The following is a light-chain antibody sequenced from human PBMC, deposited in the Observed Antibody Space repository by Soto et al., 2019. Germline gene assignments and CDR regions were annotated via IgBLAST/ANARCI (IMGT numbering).Light chain of an antibody. Sequence: EIVMTQSPATLSVSPGERATLSCRASQSVGSNLAWYQQQPGQAPRLLIYGASTRATGIPARFSGSGSGTEFTLTISSLQSEDFAVYYCQQYNNWPLTFGGGTQVEIK. J-gene: IGKJ4*01. CDR3: QQYNNWPLT. V-gene: IGKV3-15*01. CDR2: GAS. CDR1: QSVGSN.